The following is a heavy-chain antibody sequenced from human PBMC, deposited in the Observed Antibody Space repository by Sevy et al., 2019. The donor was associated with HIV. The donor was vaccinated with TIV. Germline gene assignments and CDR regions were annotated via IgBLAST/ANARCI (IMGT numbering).Heavy chain of an antibody. CDR3: ATTKDYYDSSGYPFDY. CDR1: GYTLTELS. V-gene: IGHV1-24*01. J-gene: IGHJ4*02. Sequence: ASVKVSCKVSGYTLTELSMHWVRQAPGKGLEWMGSFDPEDDETIYAQNFQGRVTMTEDTSTDTAYMELSSLRSEDTAMYYCATTKDYYDSSGYPFDYWGQGTLVTVSS. CDR2: FDPEDDET. D-gene: IGHD3-22*01.